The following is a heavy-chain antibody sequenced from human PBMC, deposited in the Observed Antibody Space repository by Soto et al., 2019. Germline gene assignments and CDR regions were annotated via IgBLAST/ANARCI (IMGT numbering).Heavy chain of an antibody. Sequence: QVQLVQSGAEVKKPGSSVKVSCKASGGTFSNYAISWVRQAPGQGLEWMGGVIPIFGTGNYAQRFQGRVTITADESTSTAYMELSGLTSEDTAVYYCARAATGSSWTINFDYWGQGTLVTVSS. CDR2: VIPIFGTG. V-gene: IGHV1-69*01. D-gene: IGHD6-13*01. CDR1: GGTFSNYA. CDR3: ARAATGSSWTINFDY. J-gene: IGHJ4*02.